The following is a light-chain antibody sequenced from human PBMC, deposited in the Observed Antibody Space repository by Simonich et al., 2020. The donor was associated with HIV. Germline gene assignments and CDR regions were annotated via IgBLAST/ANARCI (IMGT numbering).Light chain of an antibody. Sequence: QSALTQPPSASGSPGQSVTISCTGTSRDVGGYNYVSWFQPHPGKAPKLMIYEFSKRPSGVPVRFSCSKSGNTASLTVSGLQAEDEADYYCSSYAGSNNVVFGGGTKLTVL. CDR3: SSYAGSNNVV. J-gene: IGLJ2*01. V-gene: IGLV2-8*01. CDR2: EFS. CDR1: SRDVGGYNY.